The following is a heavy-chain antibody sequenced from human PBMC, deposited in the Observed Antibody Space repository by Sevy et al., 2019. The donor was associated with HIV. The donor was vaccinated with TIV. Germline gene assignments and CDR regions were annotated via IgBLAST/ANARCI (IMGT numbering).Heavy chain of an antibody. Sequence: GESLKISCAASGFTLSNYWMSWVRQAPGKGLEWVANIKQDGSDKYYVDSVKGRFTISRDNAKNSLYLQMNSLRAEDTAVYYCARDLYSGSYYENYWGQGTLVTVSS. CDR1: GFTLSNYW. J-gene: IGHJ4*02. D-gene: IGHD1-26*01. CDR2: IKQDGSDK. V-gene: IGHV3-7*01. CDR3: ARDLYSGSYYENY.